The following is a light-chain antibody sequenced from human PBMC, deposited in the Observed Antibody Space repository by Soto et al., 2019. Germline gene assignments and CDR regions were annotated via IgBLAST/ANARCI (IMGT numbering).Light chain of an antibody. V-gene: IGKV1-39*01. J-gene: IGKJ1*01. CDR2: AAS. Sequence: DIQMTQSPSSLSASVEDRVIITXXASQSISNHLNWYQQKPGKAPKLLIFAASSLQSGVPSRFSGSRSGPDFTLTISSLQPEDFATYYCQQSYSSPPTFGQGTKVEIK. CDR1: QSISNH. CDR3: QQSYSSPPT.